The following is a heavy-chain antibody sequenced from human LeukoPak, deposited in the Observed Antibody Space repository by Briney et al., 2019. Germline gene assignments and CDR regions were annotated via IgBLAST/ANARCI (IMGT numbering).Heavy chain of an antibody. CDR2: IYYSGST. Sequence: SETLSLTCTVSGGSLSSYYWSWIRQPPGKGLEWIGYIYYSGSTNYNPSLKSRVTISVDTSKNQFSLKLSSVTAADTAVYYCARERRVYDPWGQGTLVTVSS. D-gene: IGHD6-13*01. J-gene: IGHJ5*02. CDR3: ARERRVYDP. V-gene: IGHV4-59*01. CDR1: GGSLSSYY.